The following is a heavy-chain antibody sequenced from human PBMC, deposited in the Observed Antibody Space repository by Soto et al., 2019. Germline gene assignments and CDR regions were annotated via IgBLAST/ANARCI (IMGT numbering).Heavy chain of an antibody. V-gene: IGHV3-23*01. CDR1: GFTFSSYA. Sequence: GGSLRLSCAASGFTFSSYAMSWVRQAPGKGLEWVSAISGSGGSTYYADSVKGRFTISRDNSKNTLYLQMNSLRAEDTAVYYCAKDQSQDDFWSGYYFDYWGQGTLVTVSS. CDR2: ISGSGGST. D-gene: IGHD3-3*01. J-gene: IGHJ4*02. CDR3: AKDQSQDDFWSGYYFDY.